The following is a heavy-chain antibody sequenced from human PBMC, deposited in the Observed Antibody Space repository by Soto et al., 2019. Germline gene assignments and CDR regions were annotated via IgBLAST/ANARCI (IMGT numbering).Heavy chain of an antibody. CDR3: ARPPLPGYSIHFNS. Sequence: GESLKISCQASGYIFIDYWIGWVRPMPGKGLEWMGIVYPRDSDTRYSPSFQGQVTISADRSTGTAFLQWRSLKASDTALYYCARPPLPGYSIHFNSWGQGTLVTVSS. CDR2: VYPRDSDT. V-gene: IGHV5-51*01. D-gene: IGHD2-15*01. CDR1: GYIFIDYW. J-gene: IGHJ4*02.